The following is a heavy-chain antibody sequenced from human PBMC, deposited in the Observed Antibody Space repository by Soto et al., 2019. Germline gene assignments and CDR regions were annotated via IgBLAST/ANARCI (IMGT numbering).Heavy chain of an antibody. J-gene: IGHJ4*02. V-gene: IGHV3-30-3*01. D-gene: IGHD3-22*01. CDR2: ISYDGSNK. CDR3: ARGAAYYDSSGYYPQFDY. Sequence: QVQLVESGGGVVQPGMSLRLSCAASGFTFSNYAIHWVRQAPGKGLEWVALISYDGSNKYHADSVKGRFTISSDNSKSTLYLQVNSLRAEDTAVYYCARGAAYYDSSGYYPQFDYWGQGSLVTVSS. CDR1: GFTFSNYA.